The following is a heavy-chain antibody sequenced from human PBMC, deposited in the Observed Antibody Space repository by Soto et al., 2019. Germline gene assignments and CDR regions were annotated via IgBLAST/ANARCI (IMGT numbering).Heavy chain of an antibody. J-gene: IGHJ4*02. CDR1: GFTFSSYS. D-gene: IGHD3-22*01. Sequence: GGSLRLSCAASGFTFSSYSMNWVRQAPGKGLEWVSSISSSGSYIYYVDSVRGRFTISRDNAKNSLYLQMNSLRGEDTAVYYCARDHEYYDNWGQGTLVTVSS. CDR2: ISSSGSYI. CDR3: ARDHEYYDN. V-gene: IGHV3-21*01.